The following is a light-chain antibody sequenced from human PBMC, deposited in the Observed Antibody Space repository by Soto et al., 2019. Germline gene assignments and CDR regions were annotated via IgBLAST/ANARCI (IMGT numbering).Light chain of an antibody. Sequence: NFMLTQPHSVSESPGKTVTISCTRSSGSIATYYVQWYQQRPGSAPTTVIYEDKQRPSGVPDRFSGSIDSSSNSASLTISGLRTEDEADYYCQSYDNNNHVVFGGWTKVTVL. J-gene: IGLJ2*01. CDR2: EDK. CDR3: QSYDNNNHVV. V-gene: IGLV6-57*04. CDR1: SGSIATYY.